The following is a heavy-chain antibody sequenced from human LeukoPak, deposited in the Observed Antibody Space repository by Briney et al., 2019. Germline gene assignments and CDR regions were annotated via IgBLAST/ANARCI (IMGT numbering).Heavy chain of an antibody. D-gene: IGHD3-10*01. CDR3: ARVVGGSTYYFDY. V-gene: IGHV4-59*01. Sequence: SETLSLSCKASGDSISSYYWRWVRQPPGKGLEWMGYIYYSRSTNYNPSLKSRVAISVDTYKNQFSLKLSSVTAADTAVYYCARVVGGSTYYFDYWGQGTLVTVSS. J-gene: IGHJ4*02. CDR2: IYYSRST. CDR1: GDSISSYY.